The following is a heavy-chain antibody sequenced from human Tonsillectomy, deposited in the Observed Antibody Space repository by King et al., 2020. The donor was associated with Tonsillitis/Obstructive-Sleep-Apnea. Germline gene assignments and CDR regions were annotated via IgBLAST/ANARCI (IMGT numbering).Heavy chain of an antibody. Sequence: VQLVESGGGLVQPGGSLRLSCAASGFTFSSYSMNWVRQAPGKGLEWVSYISSSSSTIYYADSVKGRFTISRDNAKNSLYPQMNSLRDEDTAVYYCATLGRYQLLFDYYYYYMDVWGKGTTVTVSS. D-gene: IGHD2-2*01. CDR1: GFTFSSYS. J-gene: IGHJ6*03. CDR3: ATLGRYQLLFDYYYYYMDV. V-gene: IGHV3-48*02. CDR2: ISSSSSTI.